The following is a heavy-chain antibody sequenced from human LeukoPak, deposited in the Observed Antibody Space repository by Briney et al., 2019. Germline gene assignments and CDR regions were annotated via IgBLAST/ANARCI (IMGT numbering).Heavy chain of an antibody. CDR2: IIPIFGTA. D-gene: IGHD2-2*01. V-gene: IGHV1-69*13. CDR1: GGTFSSYA. Sequence: GASVKVSCKASGGTFSSYAISWVRQAPGQGLEWMGGIIPIFGTANYAQKFQGRVTITADESTSTAYMELSSLRSEDTAVYYCAREVRGCTSCYFRGNWFDPWGQGTLVTVSS. J-gene: IGHJ5*02. CDR3: AREVRGCTSCYFRGNWFDP.